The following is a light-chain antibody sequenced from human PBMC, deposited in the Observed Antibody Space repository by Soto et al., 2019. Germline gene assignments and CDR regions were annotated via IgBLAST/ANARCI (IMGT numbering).Light chain of an antibody. J-gene: IGKJ4*01. CDR2: DAS. V-gene: IGKV1D-13*01. Sequence: IQLTQSPSSLSASVGDRVTITCRAGHGISSALAWYQQKPGQAPKLLLYDASSWDAGVPSRFSGSGSGTDFTLSSTSLRHEDVATYYCQRYKYFPLTFGGGTKVQIK. CDR1: HGISSA. CDR3: QRYKYFPLT.